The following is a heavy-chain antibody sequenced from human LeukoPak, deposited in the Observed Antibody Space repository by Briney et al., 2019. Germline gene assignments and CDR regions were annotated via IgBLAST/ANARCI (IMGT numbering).Heavy chain of an antibody. CDR1: GFTFRTYT. J-gene: IGHJ4*02. CDR2: ISYDGYYK. CDR3: AKDGSWSCTD. Sequence: PGGSLRLSCAASGFTFRTYTMHWVRQAPGKGLEWVASISYDGYYKYYAESVKGPFIISRDNSKSTLYLQINSLRVDDTAVYYCAKDGSWSCTDWGQGTLVRVSS. V-gene: IGHV3-30-3*01. D-gene: IGHD2-8*02.